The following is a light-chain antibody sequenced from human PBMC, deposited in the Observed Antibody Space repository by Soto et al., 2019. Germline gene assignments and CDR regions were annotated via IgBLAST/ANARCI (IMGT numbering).Light chain of an antibody. CDR2: KAS. J-gene: IGKJ1*01. CDR1: QSISSW. Sequence: DIQMTQSPPTLSASVGDRVTITCRASQSISSWLAWYQQKAGKAPKLLIYKASSLESGVPSRFSGSGSGTEFTLTISSLQPDDFATYYCQQYNSDLWTFGQGTKVEIK. V-gene: IGKV1-5*03. CDR3: QQYNSDLWT.